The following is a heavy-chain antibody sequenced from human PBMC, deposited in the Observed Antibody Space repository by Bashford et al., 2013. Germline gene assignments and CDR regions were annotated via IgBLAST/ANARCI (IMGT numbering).Heavy chain of an antibody. CDR3: ARVGCRSTSCFRPSNWFDP. V-gene: IGHV4-34*01. D-gene: IGHD2-2*01. J-gene: IGHJ5*02. Sequence: SETLSLTCTVYGGSVQWFLLELDPPAPRKGLEWIGEINHGGSTNYNASLKSRVTISIVTSKSQFSLKLTSVTAADTAVYYCARVGCRSTSCFRPSNWFDPWGQGTLVTVSS. CDR1: GGSVQWFL. CDR2: INHGGST.